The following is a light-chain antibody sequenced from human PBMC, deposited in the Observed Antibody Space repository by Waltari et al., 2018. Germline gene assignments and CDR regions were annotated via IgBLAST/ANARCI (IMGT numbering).Light chain of an antibody. CDR2: SVS. J-gene: IGKJ4*01. CDR1: QDITGW. V-gene: IGKV1-12*01. CDR3: RQATSFPPT. Sequence: DIQMTQSQSSVSASVGDRVTITCRESQDITGWLAWYQQKPGKGHNMLVYSVSTLQSGVPTRVIGSGSGTKFTLTIASLQSEDSGTYYCRQATSFPPTFGGGTKVE.